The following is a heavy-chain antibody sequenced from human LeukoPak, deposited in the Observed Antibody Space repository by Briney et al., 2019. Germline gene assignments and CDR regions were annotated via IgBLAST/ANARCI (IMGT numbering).Heavy chain of an antibody. CDR1: GFTFSNFG. D-gene: IGHD3-9*01. CDR3: AKALDPYYDILTGYYTPPPFDY. V-gene: IGHV3-30*18. J-gene: IGHJ4*02. Sequence: GGSLRLSCAASGFTFSNFGMHWVRQAPGKGLEWLAVISYDGSNEYHADSVKGRFTISRDNSKDTLFLQMNSLRAEDTAVYYCAKALDPYYDILTGYYTPPPFDYWGQGTLVTVSS. CDR2: ISYDGSNE.